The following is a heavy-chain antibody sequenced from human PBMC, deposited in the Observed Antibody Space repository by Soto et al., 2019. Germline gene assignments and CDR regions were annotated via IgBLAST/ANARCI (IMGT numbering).Heavy chain of an antibody. CDR3: ARYYHHVSRLDY. Sequence: GESLKISCKGSGYSFTTYWIGWVRQMPGKGLEWMGIIYPGDSATRYSPSFQGQVTISADNPISTAYLQWSSLKASDTAMYYCARYYHHVSRLDYWGQGTLVTVSS. V-gene: IGHV5-51*04. CDR2: IYPGDSAT. CDR1: GYSFTTYW. J-gene: IGHJ4*02. D-gene: IGHD3-16*01.